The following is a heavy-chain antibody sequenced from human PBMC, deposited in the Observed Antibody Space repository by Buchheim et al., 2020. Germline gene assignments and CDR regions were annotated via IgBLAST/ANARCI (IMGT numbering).Heavy chain of an antibody. CDR2: IKQDGSEK. CDR3: ARDIGYSYGYSYYYYYGMDV. CDR1: GFTFSSYW. Sequence: EVQLVESGGGLVQPGGSLRLSCAASGFTFSSYWMSWVRQAPGKGLEWVANIKQDGSEKYYVDSVKGRFTISRDNAKNSLSLQMNSLRAEDTAVYYCARDIGYSYGYSYYYYYGMDVWGQGTT. J-gene: IGHJ6*02. D-gene: IGHD5-18*01. V-gene: IGHV3-7*03.